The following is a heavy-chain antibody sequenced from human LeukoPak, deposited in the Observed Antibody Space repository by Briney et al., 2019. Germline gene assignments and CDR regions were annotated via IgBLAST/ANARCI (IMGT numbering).Heavy chain of an antibody. CDR1: SASIRNDY. D-gene: IGHD2-8*02. CDR2: IYYTVTT. V-gene: IGHV4-59*01. J-gene: IGHJ4*02. CDR3: ARPKTTGGFDS. Sequence: SETPSLTCTVSSASIRNDYLSWIRQSPGKGLEWIGYIYYTVTTNYNPSLKSRVTISIDTSKNQFSLKLTSVTAAGTAIYYCARPKTTGGFDSWGQGTLVTVSS.